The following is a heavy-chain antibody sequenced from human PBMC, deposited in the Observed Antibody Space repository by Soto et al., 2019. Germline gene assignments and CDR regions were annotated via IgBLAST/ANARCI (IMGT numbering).Heavy chain of an antibody. J-gene: IGHJ1*01. CDR1: GGSCSGYY. CDR2: INHSGST. D-gene: IGHD6-19*01. Sequence: PSETLSLTCGVYGGSCSGYYWSWIRQPPGKGLEWIGEINHSGSTNYNPSLKSRVTISVDTSKNQFSLKLSSVTAADTAVYYCARGHPSVAGPFKYFQHWGQGTLVTVSS. V-gene: IGHV4-34*01. CDR3: ARGHPSVAGPFKYFQH.